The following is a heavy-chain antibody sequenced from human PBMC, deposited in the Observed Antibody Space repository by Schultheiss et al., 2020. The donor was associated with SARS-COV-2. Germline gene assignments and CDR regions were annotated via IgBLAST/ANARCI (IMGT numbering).Heavy chain of an antibody. CDR1: GFTFSSYA. CDR2: ISYDGSNK. V-gene: IGHV3-30*01. J-gene: IGHJ3*02. Sequence: GGSLRLSCAASGFTFSSYAMHWVRQAPGKGLEWVAVISYDGSNKYYADSVKGRFTISRDNSKNTLYLQMNSLRAEDTAVYYCASLDRQPVYDSTGFGAFDIWGQGTMVTVSS. CDR3: ASLDRQPVYDSTGFGAFDI. D-gene: IGHD3-22*01.